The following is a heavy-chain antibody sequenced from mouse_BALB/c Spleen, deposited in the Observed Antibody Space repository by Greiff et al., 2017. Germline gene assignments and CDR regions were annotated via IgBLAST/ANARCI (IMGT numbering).Heavy chain of an antibody. D-gene: IGHD1-1*01. J-gene: IGHJ2*01. V-gene: IGHV14-3*02. CDR3: ARNYYGSSVDY. CDR2: IDPANGNT. CDR1: GFNIKDTY. Sequence: EVQLQQSGAELVKPGASVKLSCTASGFNIKDTYMHWVKQRPEQGLEWIGRIDPANGNTKYDPKFQGKATITADTSSNTAYLQLSSLTSEDTAVYYCARNYYGSSVDYWGQGTTLTVSS.